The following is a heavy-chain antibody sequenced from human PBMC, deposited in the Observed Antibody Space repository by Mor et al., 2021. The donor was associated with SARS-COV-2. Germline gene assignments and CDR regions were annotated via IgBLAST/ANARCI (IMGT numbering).Heavy chain of an antibody. CDR2: IYYSGST. CDR3: ARDHGYSYGSFDY. J-gene: IGHJ4*02. V-gene: IGHV4-59*01. D-gene: IGHD5-18*01. Sequence: KGLEWIGYIYYSGSTNYNPSLKSRVTISVDTSKNQFSLKLSSVTAADTAVYYCARDHGYSYGSFDYWGQGTL.